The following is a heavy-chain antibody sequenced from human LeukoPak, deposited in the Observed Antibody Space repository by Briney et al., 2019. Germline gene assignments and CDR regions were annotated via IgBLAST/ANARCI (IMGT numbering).Heavy chain of an antibody. CDR1: GYSFTNYW. D-gene: IGHD6-19*01. V-gene: IGHV5-51*01. CDR3: ARDSPYGSGWRDAFDV. CDR2: IYPGDSDT. J-gene: IGHJ3*01. Sequence: GESLKISCKGSGYSFTNYWIGWVRQMPGKGLEWMGIIYPGDSDTRYSPSFQGQVTISADKSISTAYLQWSGLKASDTAMYYCARDSPYGSGWRDAFDVWGQGTMVTVSS.